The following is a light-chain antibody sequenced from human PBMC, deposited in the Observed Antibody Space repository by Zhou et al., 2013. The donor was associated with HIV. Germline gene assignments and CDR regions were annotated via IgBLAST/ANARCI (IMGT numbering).Light chain of an antibody. CDR2: GAS. V-gene: IGKV3-20*01. Sequence: EIVLTQSPGTLSLSPGERATLSCRASQSVSSSYLAWYQQKPGQAPRLLIYGASSRATGIPVRFSGSGSGTDFTLTISRLEPEDFAVYYCQQYGSSQWTFGQGTKVEIK. J-gene: IGKJ1*01. CDR3: QQYGSSQWT. CDR1: QSVSSSY.